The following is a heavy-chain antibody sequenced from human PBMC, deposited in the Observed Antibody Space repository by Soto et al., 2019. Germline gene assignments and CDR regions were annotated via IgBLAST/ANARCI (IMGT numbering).Heavy chain of an antibody. CDR1: GFTFSSYS. J-gene: IGHJ1*01. Sequence: GGSLRLSCAASGFTFSSYSMNWVRQAPGKGLEWVSSISSSSSYIYYADSVKGRFTISRDNAKNSLYLQMNSLRAEDTAVYYCARDHTPSAALGGYFQHWGQGTLVTVSS. CDR2: ISSSSSYI. CDR3: ARDHTPSAALGGYFQH. D-gene: IGHD2-2*01. V-gene: IGHV3-21*01.